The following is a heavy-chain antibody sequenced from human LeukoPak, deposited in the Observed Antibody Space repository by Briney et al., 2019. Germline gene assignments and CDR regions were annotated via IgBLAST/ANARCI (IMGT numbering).Heavy chain of an antibody. V-gene: IGHV3-33*01. Sequence: GGSLGLSCAASGFIFSGYGMHWVRQAPGKGLEWVAVIWYDGSNKYYADSVKGRFTISRDNSKNTLYLQMNSLRAEDTAVFYCARGNFRRDGYNFDYWGQGTLLTVSS. D-gene: IGHD5-24*01. CDR2: IWYDGSNK. J-gene: IGHJ4*02. CDR1: GFIFSGYG. CDR3: ARGNFRRDGYNFDY.